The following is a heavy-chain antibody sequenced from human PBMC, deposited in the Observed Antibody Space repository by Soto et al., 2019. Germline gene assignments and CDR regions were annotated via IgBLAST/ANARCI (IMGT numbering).Heavy chain of an antibody. J-gene: IGHJ4*02. D-gene: IGHD7-27*01. Sequence: LRLSCAASGFTFGSYWMTWVRQDPVNGLVWVAHMNRDATIVVYGDSVKGRFTFSRDNAKNTVYLQMDSLTVEDTGVYYCARDNWGSLDNWGQGTLVTVSS. CDR1: GFTFGSYW. CDR2: MNRDATIV. V-gene: IGHV3-74*01. CDR3: ARDNWGSLDN.